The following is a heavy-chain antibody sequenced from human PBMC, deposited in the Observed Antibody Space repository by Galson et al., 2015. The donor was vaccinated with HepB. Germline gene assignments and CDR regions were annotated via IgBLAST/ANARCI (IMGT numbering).Heavy chain of an antibody. CDR1: GFTFDDYG. J-gene: IGHJ4*02. CDR3: ARDLNYYDSSGSSY. D-gene: IGHD3-22*01. Sequence: SLRLSCAASGFTFDDYGMSWVRQAPGKGLEWVSGINWNGGSTGYADSVKGRFTISRDNAKNSLYLQMNSLRAEDTALYYCARDLNYYDSSGSSYWGQGTLVTVSS. CDR2: INWNGGST. V-gene: IGHV3-20*04.